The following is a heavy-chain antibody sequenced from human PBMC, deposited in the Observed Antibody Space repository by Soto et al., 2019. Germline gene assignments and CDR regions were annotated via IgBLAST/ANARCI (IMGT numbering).Heavy chain of an antibody. Sequence: GGSLRLSCAASGFTVSSYYMSWVRQAPGKGLEWVSVIYSGGSTYYADSVKGRFTISRDNSKNTLYLQMNSLRAEDTAVYYCARDNLYYYDSSGYNGNDYWGQGTLVTVS. J-gene: IGHJ4*02. D-gene: IGHD3-22*01. CDR3: ARDNLYYYDSSGYNGNDY. V-gene: IGHV3-66*01. CDR1: GFTVSSYY. CDR2: IYSGGST.